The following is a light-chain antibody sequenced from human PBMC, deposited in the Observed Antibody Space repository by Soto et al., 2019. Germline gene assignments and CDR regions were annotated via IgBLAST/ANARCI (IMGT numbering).Light chain of an antibody. Sequence: QAVRTQPASVSGSPGQSIAISCTGTSSDVGGHNYVSWYQQRSGEAPKVIIYEVTHRPSGVSDRFSGSKSGNVASLTISGLQADDEADYYCSSFTSSNTRVFGSGTKVTVL. CDR1: SSDVGGHNY. V-gene: IGLV2-14*03. CDR3: SSFTSSNTRV. J-gene: IGLJ1*01. CDR2: EVT.